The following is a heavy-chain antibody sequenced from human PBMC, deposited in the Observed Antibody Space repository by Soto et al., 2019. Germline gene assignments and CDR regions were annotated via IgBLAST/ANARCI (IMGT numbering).Heavy chain of an antibody. CDR2: INHSGST. J-gene: IGHJ4*02. CDR1: GGSFSGYY. CDR3: ARGRQMATTNPFDY. V-gene: IGHV4-34*01. D-gene: IGHD5-12*01. Sequence: ETLSLTCAVYGGSFSGYYWSWIRQPPGKGLEWIGEINHSGSTNYNPSLKSRVTISVDTSKNQFSLKLSSVTAADTAVYYCARGRQMATTNPFDYWGQGTLVTASS.